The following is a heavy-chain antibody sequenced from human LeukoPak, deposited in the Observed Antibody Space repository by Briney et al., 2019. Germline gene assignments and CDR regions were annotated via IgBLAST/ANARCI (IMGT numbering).Heavy chain of an antibody. D-gene: IGHD6-6*01. CDR3: ARDREYSSSYGY. CDR2: ISSSSSYI. V-gene: IGHV3-21*01. J-gene: IGHJ4*02. CDR1: GFTFSSYS. Sequence: GGSLRLSCAASGFTFSSYSMNWVRQAPGKGLEWVSSISSSSSYIYYADSVKGRFTISRDNAKNSLYLQMNGLRAEDTAVYYCARDREYSSSYGYWGQGTLVTVSS.